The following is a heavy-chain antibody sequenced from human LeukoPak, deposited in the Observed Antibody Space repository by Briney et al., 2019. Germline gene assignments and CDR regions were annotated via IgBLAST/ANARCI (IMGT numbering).Heavy chain of an antibody. CDR2: IYYSGST. J-gene: IGHJ6*03. CDR1: GGSFSGYY. CDR3: ARGTLYYYGSGILPSYYMDV. D-gene: IGHD3-10*01. Sequence: SETLSLTCAVYGGSFSGYYWSWIRQPPGKGLEWIGYIYYSGSTNYNPSLKSRVTISVDTSKNQFSLKLSSVTAADTAVYYCARGTLYYYGSGILPSYYMDVWGKGTTVTVSS. V-gene: IGHV4-59*01.